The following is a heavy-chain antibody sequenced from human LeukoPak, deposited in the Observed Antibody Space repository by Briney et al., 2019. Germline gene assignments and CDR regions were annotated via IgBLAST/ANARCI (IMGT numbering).Heavy chain of an antibody. CDR3: ARCLHQSGSDGSCNSPRDYYYYGMDV. J-gene: IGHJ6*04. V-gene: IGHV5-10-1*01. Sequence: GESLKISCKGSGYSFTSYWSTWVRQMPGKGREGMGRIDPGDSYTNYSPSFQGHVPISADKSITTCYMKWSSLKASDTAMYYCARCLHQSGSDGSCNSPRDYYYYGMDVWGKGTTVTVSS. CDR2: IDPGDSYT. D-gene: IGHD2-15*01. CDR1: GYSFTSYW.